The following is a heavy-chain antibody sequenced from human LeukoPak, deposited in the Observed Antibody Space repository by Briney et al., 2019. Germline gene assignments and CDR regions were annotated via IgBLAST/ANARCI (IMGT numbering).Heavy chain of an antibody. Sequence: PSETLSLTCTVSGGSISSYYWSWIRQPPGKGLEWIGYMYYSGSTNYNPSLKSRVTMSVDTSKNHFSLKMSSVTAADTAAYYCARDIGGRYSWYYFDYWGRGTLVTVSS. CDR3: ARDIGGRYSWYYFDY. J-gene: IGHJ4*02. D-gene: IGHD2-8*01. CDR1: GGSISSYY. CDR2: MYYSGST. V-gene: IGHV4-59*01.